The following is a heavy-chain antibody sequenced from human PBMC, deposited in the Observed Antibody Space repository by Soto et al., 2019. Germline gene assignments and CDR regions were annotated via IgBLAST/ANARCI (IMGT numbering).Heavy chain of an antibody. J-gene: IGHJ6*02. V-gene: IGHV3-23*01. CDR1: GFTFSSYA. Sequence: GGSLRLSCAASGFTFSSYAMSWVRQAPGKGLEWVSAISGSGGSTYYADSVKGRFTISRDNSKNTLYLQMNSLRAEDTAVYYCAKVLYGDYFDYYYGMDVWGQGTTVTVSS. D-gene: IGHD4-17*01. CDR3: AKVLYGDYFDYYYGMDV. CDR2: ISGSGGST.